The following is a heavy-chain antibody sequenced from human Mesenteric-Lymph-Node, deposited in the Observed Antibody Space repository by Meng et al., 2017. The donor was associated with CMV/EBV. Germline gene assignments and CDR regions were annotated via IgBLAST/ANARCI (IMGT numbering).Heavy chain of an antibody. CDR3: ARGALGYYYYGMDV. J-gene: IGHJ6*02. Sequence: ASVNVSCQASGYTLTSHDIVWVRQATGQGLEWMGWMNPNSCNTGYAQKFQGRVTMTRNTSINTVYMELSSLRSDDTAVYYCARGALGYYYYGMDVWGQGTTVTVSS. D-gene: IGHD7-27*01. CDR2: MNPNSCNT. CDR1: GYTLTSHD. V-gene: IGHV1-8*01.